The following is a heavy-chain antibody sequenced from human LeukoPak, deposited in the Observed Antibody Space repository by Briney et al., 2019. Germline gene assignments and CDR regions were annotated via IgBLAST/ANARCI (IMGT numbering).Heavy chain of an antibody. CDR2: IDRPAKSYAT. CDR3: TRDRGTYNWLDP. D-gene: IGHD1-26*01. Sequence: GGSLKLSCAASGFTLSDSAIHWVRQASGKRLERVGLIDRPAKSYATAYGASVGGRFTISRDDSKNTAYLQMDSLKTEDTALYYCTRDRGTYNWLDPWGQGTLVTVSS. V-gene: IGHV3-73*01. CDR1: GFTLSDSA. J-gene: IGHJ5*02.